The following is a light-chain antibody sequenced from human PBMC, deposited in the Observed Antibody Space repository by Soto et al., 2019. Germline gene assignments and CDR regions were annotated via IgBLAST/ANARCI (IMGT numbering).Light chain of an antibody. V-gene: IGLV2-11*01. Sequence: QSVLTQPRSVSGSPGQSVTISCTGTSSNVGGYNYVSWYQQYPGKAPKLMIYDVSKRPSGVPDRFSGSKSGNTASLTISGLQAEDEADYYCCSYAGRFTLLFGGGTKVTVL. CDR1: SSNVGGYNY. J-gene: IGLJ2*01. CDR3: CSYAGRFTLL. CDR2: DVS.